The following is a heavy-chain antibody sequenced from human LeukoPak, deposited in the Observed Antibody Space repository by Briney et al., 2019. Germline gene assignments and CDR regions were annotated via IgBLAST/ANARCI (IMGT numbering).Heavy chain of an antibody. CDR1: ADTSPNYG. V-gene: IGHV1-18*01. Sequence: GASVRVSCKASADTSPNYGITWVRQAPGRGLEWMGWISTYNGNTQYAQKLQGRVTMTTDTSTSTAYMGLRSLRSDDTAVYYCARGDYGGSPDYGCRGTVATVSS. CDR2: ISTYNGNT. J-gene: IGHJ4*02. CDR3: ARGDYGGSPDY. D-gene: IGHD4-23*01.